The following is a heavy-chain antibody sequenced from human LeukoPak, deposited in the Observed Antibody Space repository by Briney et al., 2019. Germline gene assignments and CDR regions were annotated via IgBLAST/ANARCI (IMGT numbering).Heavy chain of an antibody. D-gene: IGHD5-24*01. CDR1: GFTFSSYA. Sequence: PGGSLRLSCAASGFTFSSYAMSWVRQAPGKGLEWVSAISGSGGSTYYADSVKGRFTISRDNSKNTLYLQMNSLRAEDTAVYYCANFARGGRDRIHPDAFDIWGQGTMVTVSS. CDR3: ANFARGGRDRIHPDAFDI. J-gene: IGHJ3*02. CDR2: ISGSGGST. V-gene: IGHV3-23*01.